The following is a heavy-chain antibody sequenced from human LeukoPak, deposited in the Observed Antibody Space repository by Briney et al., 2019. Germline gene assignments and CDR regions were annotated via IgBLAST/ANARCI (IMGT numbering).Heavy chain of an antibody. D-gene: IGHD6-19*01. CDR1: GFTFSSYA. V-gene: IGHV3-23*01. Sequence: PGGSLRLSCAASGFTFSSYAMSWVRQAPGKGLEWVSAISGSGGSTYYADSVKGRFTISRDNSKNTLYLQMNSLRAEDTAVYYCATGYSNGWQPRYFDYWGQGTLVTVSS. CDR2: ISGSGGST. J-gene: IGHJ4*02. CDR3: ATGYSNGWQPRYFDY.